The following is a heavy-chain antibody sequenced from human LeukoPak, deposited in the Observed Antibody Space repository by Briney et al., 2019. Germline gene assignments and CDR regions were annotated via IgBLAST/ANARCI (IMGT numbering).Heavy chain of an antibody. J-gene: IGHJ4*02. CDR2: ISGSGGST. D-gene: IGHD6-19*01. V-gene: IGHV3-23*01. CDR3: ASDSSGWFMGEYFDY. CDR1: GFTFSSYA. Sequence: PGGSLRLSCAASGFTFSSYAMSWVRQAPGKGLEWVSAISGSGGSTYYADSVKGRFTISRDNSKNTLFLQMNSLRAEDTAVYYCASDSSGWFMGEYFDYWGQGTLVTVSS.